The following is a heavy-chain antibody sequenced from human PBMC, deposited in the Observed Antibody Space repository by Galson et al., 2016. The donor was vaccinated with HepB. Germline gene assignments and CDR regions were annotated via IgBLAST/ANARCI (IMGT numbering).Heavy chain of an antibody. V-gene: IGHV6-1*01. CDR3: TRVKELGRGFHS. CDR1: GDSVSSNSAA. J-gene: IGHJ4*02. D-gene: IGHD7-27*01. CDR2: TYHRSKWYN. Sequence: CAISGDSVSSNSAAWTWMRLSPSRGLEWLGRTYHRSKWYNEYPVSLKSRININPDTAKNQFSLQLNSVTPEDTGIYYCTRVKELGRGFHSWGQGSLVIVSS.